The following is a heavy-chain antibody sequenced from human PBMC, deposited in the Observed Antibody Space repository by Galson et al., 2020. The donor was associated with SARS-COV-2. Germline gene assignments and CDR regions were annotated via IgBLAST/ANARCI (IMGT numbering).Heavy chain of an antibody. V-gene: IGHV3-21*01. Sequence: PGGSLRLYCAASGFTFSTYTMNWVRQSPGKGLEWVSSISSSSGSVHYADSVQGRFTISRDNAKNSLYLQMNSLRAEDTAVYYCARASDWYFDLWGRGTLVTVSS. CDR2: ISSSSGSV. CDR3: ARASDWYFDL. CDR1: GFTFSTYT. J-gene: IGHJ2*01.